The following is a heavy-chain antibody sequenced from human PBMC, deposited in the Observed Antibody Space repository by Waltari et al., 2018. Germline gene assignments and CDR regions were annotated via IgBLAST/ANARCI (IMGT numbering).Heavy chain of an antibody. Sequence: QVQLVESGGGVVQPGRSLRLSCAASGFTFSSYGMHWVRQAPGKGLEWVAVIGYDGSNKYYADSVKGRFTISRDNSKNTLYLQMNSLRAEDTAMYYCAKLAAAGLDDAFDIWGQGTMVTVSS. J-gene: IGHJ3*02. CDR2: IGYDGSNK. CDR3: AKLAAAGLDDAFDI. CDR1: GFTFSSYG. V-gene: IGHV3-33*08. D-gene: IGHD6-13*01.